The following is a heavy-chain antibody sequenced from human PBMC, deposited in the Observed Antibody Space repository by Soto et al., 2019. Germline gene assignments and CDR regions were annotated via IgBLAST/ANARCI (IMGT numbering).Heavy chain of an antibody. CDR3: ARGDWGSGQYYYYYGMDV. D-gene: IGHD7-27*01. V-gene: IGHV4-59*01. CDR2: IYYSGST. CDR1: GGSISSYY. Sequence: PSETLSLTCTVSGGSISSYYWSWMRQRPGKGLEWIGYIYYSGSTNYNPSLKSRVTISVDTSKNQFSLKLSSVTAADTAVYYCARGDWGSGQYYYYYGMDVWGQGTTVTGLL. J-gene: IGHJ6*02.